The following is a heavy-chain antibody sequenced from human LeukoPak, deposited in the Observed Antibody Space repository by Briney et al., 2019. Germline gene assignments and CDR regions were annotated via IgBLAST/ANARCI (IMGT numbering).Heavy chain of an antibody. V-gene: IGHV4-59*01. D-gene: IGHD3-3*01. Sequence: PSETLSLTCTVSGGSISSYYWGWIRQPPGKGLEWIGYIYYSGSTNYNPSLKSRVTISVDTSKNQFSLKLSSVTAADTAVYYCARVTDPSFTTYYDFWSGYQGYYFDYWGQGTLVTVSS. CDR3: ARVTDPSFTTYYDFWSGYQGYYFDY. CDR1: GGSISSYY. J-gene: IGHJ4*02. CDR2: IYYSGST.